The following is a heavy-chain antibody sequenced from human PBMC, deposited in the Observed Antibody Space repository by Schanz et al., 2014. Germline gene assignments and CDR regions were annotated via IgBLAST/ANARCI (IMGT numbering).Heavy chain of an antibody. CDR3: AGGRTFDY. Sequence: QVQLIQSGAEVKKPGASVKVSCTASGYTFTSYDINWVRQAPGQGLEWLGWMNPNSGNPGFAQKFRGRVTMTRNTTMSTAYIERRIRTAEDTAVYCCAGGRTFDYWGQGTLVTVSS. CDR2: MNPNSGNP. CDR1: GYTFTSYD. J-gene: IGHJ4*02. V-gene: IGHV1-8*01.